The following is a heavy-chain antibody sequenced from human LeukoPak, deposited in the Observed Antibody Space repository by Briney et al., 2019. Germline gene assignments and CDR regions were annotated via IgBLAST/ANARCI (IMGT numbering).Heavy chain of an antibody. CDR1: GFTFGDYA. J-gene: IGHJ4*02. CDR3: TRDRGAYNLYDY. CDR2: IRSKAYGETA. Sequence: GGSLRLSCTASGFTFGDYAMSWIRQAPGKGLGWVGFIRSKAYGETADYAASVKGRFTISRDDSKAIAYLQMNSLKTEDTAVYHCTRDRGAYNLYDYWGQGTLVTVSS. D-gene: IGHD1-1*01. V-gene: IGHV3-49*03.